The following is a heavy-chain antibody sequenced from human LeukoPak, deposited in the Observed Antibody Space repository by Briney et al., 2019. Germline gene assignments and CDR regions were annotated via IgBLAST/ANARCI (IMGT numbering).Heavy chain of an antibody. Sequence: PGGSLILSCVASGFTFSSHTMSWVRQAPGKGLEWVSAISGSGGSTYYPDSVKGRFTISRDNSKNTLYLQINSLRAEDTAVYYCAKDHASVTSDYFDYWGQGALVTVSS. CDR3: AKDHASVTSDYFDY. J-gene: IGHJ4*02. CDR1: GFTFSSHT. V-gene: IGHV3-23*01. D-gene: IGHD4-17*01. CDR2: ISGSGGST.